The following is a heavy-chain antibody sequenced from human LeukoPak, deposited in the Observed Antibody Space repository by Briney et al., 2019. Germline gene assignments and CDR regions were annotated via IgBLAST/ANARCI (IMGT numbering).Heavy chain of an antibody. CDR1: GFTFSSYS. CDR3: AKDRRTTETFDY. V-gene: IGHV3-23*01. J-gene: IGHJ4*02. CDR2: ISGSGGST. D-gene: IGHD1-1*01. Sequence: GGSLRLSCAASGFTFSSYSMNWVRQAPGKGLEWVSAISGSGGSTYYADSVKGRFTISRDNSKNTLYLQMNSLRAEDTAVYYCAKDRRTTETFDYWGQGTLVTVSS.